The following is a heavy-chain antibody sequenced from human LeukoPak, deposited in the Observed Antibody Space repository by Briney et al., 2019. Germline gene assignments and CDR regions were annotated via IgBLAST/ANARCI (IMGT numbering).Heavy chain of an antibody. CDR3: ATYTHWVAGDV. CDR2: MNQDGSEK. CDR1: GFTFSDSW. J-gene: IGHJ6*02. D-gene: IGHD3-16*01. Sequence: GGSLRLSCAASGFTFSDSWMSWVRQAPGQGLEWVANMNQDGSEKDYVDSVKGRFTISRDNARNSLYLQMGSLRAEDTAVYYCATYTHWVAGDVWGQGTTVTVSS. V-gene: IGHV3-7*01.